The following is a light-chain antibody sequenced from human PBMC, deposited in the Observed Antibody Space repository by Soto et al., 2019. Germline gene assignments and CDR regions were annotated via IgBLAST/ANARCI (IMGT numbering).Light chain of an antibody. J-gene: IGKJ1*01. CDR2: GTS. CDR1: EFLSSAY. CDR3: QQRSNWPRT. V-gene: IGKV3D-20*02. Sequence: MVLTQSPGIVSLSPLYRATLSLSTSEFLSSAYLGWYQQRPGQAPRLLIYGTSTRATGIPDRFSGSGWGTDFTLTISSLEPEDFAVYYCQQRSNWPRTFGQGTKVDNK.